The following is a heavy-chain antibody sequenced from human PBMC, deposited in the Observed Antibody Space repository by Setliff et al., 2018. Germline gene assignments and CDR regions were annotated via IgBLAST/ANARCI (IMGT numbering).Heavy chain of an antibody. D-gene: IGHD6-25*01. CDR1: GFTFSRSA. Sequence: HPGGSLRLSCAASGFTFSRSAIHWVRQASGKGLEWVGRVRSRINNFATAYDASVKGRFIISRDNAKNSLYLQMNSLRAEDTATYYCARSAANGGHDPFDIWGQGTMVTVS. J-gene: IGHJ3*02. CDR2: VRSRINNFAT. CDR3: ARSAANGGHDPFDI. V-gene: IGHV3-73*01.